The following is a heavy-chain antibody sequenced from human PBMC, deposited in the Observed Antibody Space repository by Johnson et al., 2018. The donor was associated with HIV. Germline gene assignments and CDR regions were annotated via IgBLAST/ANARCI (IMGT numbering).Heavy chain of an antibody. D-gene: IGHD1-20*01. CDR2: MGTAGDT. CDR3: ARAEGLTGRNAFDI. CDR1: GFTFSNYD. Sequence: VQLVESGGDWVQRGGSLKLSCAASGFTFSNYDIHWVRQATGKGLEWVSTMGTAGDTYYAGSVKGRFTVSRENAKNSLYLQMNSLRAEDTAVYYCARAEGLTGRNAFDIWGQGTLVTVSS. V-gene: IGHV3-13*01. J-gene: IGHJ3*02.